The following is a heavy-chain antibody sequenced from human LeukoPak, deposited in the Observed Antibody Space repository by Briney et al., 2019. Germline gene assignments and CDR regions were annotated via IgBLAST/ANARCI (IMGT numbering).Heavy chain of an antibody. CDR1: GYTFTNYW. Sequence: GESLKISCKASGYTFTNYWIGWVRQMPGKGLEWMGIIYPGDSDTKYSPSFQGHVTISVDESISTAYLQWSSLKASDTAIYYCARHEVGGDSSSGYEYYYYMDVWGKGTAVTVFS. V-gene: IGHV5-51*01. CDR3: ARHEVGGDSSSGYEYYYYMDV. D-gene: IGHD3-3*01. J-gene: IGHJ6*03. CDR2: IYPGDSDT.